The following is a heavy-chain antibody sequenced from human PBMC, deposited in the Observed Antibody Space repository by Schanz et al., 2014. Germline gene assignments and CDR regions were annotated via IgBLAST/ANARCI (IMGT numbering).Heavy chain of an antibody. Sequence: QVQLVESGGGLVQPGGSLRLSCIGSGFTFRSYALGWVRQSPGKGLEWVALIWYDGSNKYYADSVKGRFTISRDNSKNTLYLQMNNLRAEDTAVYFCAKESEIVVVVGTSMSGDFHHWGQGTLVTVSS. D-gene: IGHD2-15*01. V-gene: IGHV3-33*06. CDR1: GFTFRSYA. CDR2: IWYDGSNK. J-gene: IGHJ1*01. CDR3: AKESEIVVVVGTSMSGDFHH.